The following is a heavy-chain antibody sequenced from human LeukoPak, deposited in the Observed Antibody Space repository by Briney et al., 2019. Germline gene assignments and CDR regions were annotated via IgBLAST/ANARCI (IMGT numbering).Heavy chain of an antibody. CDR3: ARAGYYYDTRGSHLGYFDN. V-gene: IGHV4-34*01. CDR2: INHSGST. J-gene: IGHJ4*02. D-gene: IGHD3-22*01. CDR1: GGSFSGYY. Sequence: PSETLSLTCAVYGGSFSGYYWSWIRQPPGKGLEWIGEINHSGSTNYNPSLKSRVTISVDTSKNQFSLKLNSVTAADTAAYYCARAGYYYDTRGSHLGYFDNWGQGALVTVSS.